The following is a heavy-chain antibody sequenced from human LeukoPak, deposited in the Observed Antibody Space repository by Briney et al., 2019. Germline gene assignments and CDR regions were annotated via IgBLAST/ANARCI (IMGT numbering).Heavy chain of an antibody. CDR3: AKWTRTTLFRGDRARFDS. Sequence: GGSLRLSCAASGFIFNDYAMSWVRQVPGKGLECVSVISASGGKTYYADSVKGRFTISRDTSKTTISLQMNSLRVEDSAVYYCAKWTRTTLFRGDRARFDSWGQGTLVTVSS. J-gene: IGHJ4*02. CDR2: ISASGGKT. CDR1: GFIFNDYA. V-gene: IGHV3-23*01. D-gene: IGHD3-10*01.